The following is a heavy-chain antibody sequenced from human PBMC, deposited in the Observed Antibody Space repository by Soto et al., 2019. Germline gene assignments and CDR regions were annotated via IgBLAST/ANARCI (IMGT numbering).Heavy chain of an antibody. CDR2: ISGSGGST. J-gene: IGHJ4*02. CDR1: GFTFSSYA. CDR3: AGSLDIVVVVAAPFDY. Sequence: GGSLRLSCAASGFTFSSYAMSWVRQAPGKGLEWVSAISGSGGSTYYADSVKGRFTISRDNSKNTLYLQMNSLRAEDTAVYYCAGSLDIVVVVAAPFDYWGQGTLVTVSS. V-gene: IGHV3-23*01. D-gene: IGHD2-15*01.